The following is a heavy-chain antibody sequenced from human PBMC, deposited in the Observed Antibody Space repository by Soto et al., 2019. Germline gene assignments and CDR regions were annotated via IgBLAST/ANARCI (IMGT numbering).Heavy chain of an antibody. CDR2: ISAYNGNT. CDR1: GYTFTRYS. CDR3: ARIGPRFPLDY. V-gene: IGHV1-18*04. J-gene: IGHJ4*02. Sequence: ASVKVSCKASGYTFTRYSSSCGRQAPGQGLEWMGWISAYNGNTNYAQKLQGRVTMTTDTSTCTAYMELRSLRSDDTAVYYCARIGPRFPLDYWGQGTLVTVSS.